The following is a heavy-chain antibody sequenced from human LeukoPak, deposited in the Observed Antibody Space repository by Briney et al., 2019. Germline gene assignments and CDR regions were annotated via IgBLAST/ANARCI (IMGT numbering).Heavy chain of an antibody. CDR3: AKRATYYYDSGGYYPPHFDY. CDR1: GFTFSSYA. CDR2: ISGSGGTT. D-gene: IGHD3-22*01. V-gene: IGHV3-23*01. J-gene: IGHJ4*02. Sequence: GGSLRLSRAASGFTFSSYAMSWVRQAPGKGLEWVSAISGSGGTTYYADSVKGRFTISRDNSKNTLYVQMNSLRAEDTAVYYCAKRATYYYDSGGYYPPHFDYWGQGTLVTVSS.